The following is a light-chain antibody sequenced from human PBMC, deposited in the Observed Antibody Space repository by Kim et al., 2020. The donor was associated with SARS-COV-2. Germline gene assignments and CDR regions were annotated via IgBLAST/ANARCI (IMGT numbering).Light chain of an antibody. CDR2: QDS. CDR1: KLGDKY. J-gene: IGLJ2*01. V-gene: IGLV3-1*01. Sequence: SYELTQPPSVSVSPGQTASITCSGDKLGDKYACWYQQKPGQSPVLVIYQDSKRPSGIPERFSGSNSGNTATLTISGTQAMDEADYYCQAWDSSTVVLGGGT. CDR3: QAWDSSTVV.